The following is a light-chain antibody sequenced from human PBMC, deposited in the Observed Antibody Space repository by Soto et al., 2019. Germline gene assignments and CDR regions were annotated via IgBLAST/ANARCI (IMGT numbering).Light chain of an antibody. V-gene: IGKV1-27*01. CDR2: AAS. J-gene: IGKJ4*01. CDR3: QQRSSWPLT. CDR1: QGISSY. Sequence: DIQMTQSPSAMSASTGDRVTITCRASQGISSYLAWYQQKPGRGPKLLIYAASTLQSGVPSRFSGSGSGTDFTLTISSLEPEDFAVYFCQQRSSWPLTFGGGTKVDIK.